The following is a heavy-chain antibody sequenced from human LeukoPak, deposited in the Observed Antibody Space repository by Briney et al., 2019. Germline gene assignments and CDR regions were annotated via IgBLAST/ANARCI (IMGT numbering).Heavy chain of an antibody. V-gene: IGHV3-30-3*01. CDR2: ISYDGSNK. Sequence: GGSLRLSCAASGFTFSSYAMHWVRQAPGKGLEWVAVISYDGSNKYYADSVKGRFTISRDNSKNTLYLQMNSLRAEDTAVYYCARGQWELLLDYWGQGTLVTVSS. D-gene: IGHD1-26*01. J-gene: IGHJ4*02. CDR3: ARGQWELLLDY. CDR1: GFTFSSYA.